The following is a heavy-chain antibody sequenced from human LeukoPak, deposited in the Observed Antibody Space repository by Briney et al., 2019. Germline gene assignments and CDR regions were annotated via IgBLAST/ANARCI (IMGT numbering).Heavy chain of an antibody. CDR3: ARDTYYRDRGYFDY. CDR2: ISSSSYI. Sequence: GGSLRLSCAASGFTFSSYSMNWVRQAPGKGLEWVSSISSSSYIYYADSVKGRFTISRDNAKNSLYLQMNSLRAEDTAVYYCARDTYYRDRGYFDYWGQGTLVTVSS. CDR1: GFTFSSYS. V-gene: IGHV3-21*01. J-gene: IGHJ4*02. D-gene: IGHD2/OR15-2a*01.